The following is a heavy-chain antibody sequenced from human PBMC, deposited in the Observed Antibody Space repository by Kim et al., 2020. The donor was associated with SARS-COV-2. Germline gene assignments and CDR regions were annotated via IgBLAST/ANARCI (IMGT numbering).Heavy chain of an antibody. J-gene: IGHJ4*02. Sequence: YNPALKSRVTISGDTSKNQFSLNLRYVTAADTAVYYCARLKVAGYYFDYWGQGTLVTVSS. V-gene: IGHV4-39*01. D-gene: IGHD2-15*01. CDR3: ARLKVAGYYFDY.